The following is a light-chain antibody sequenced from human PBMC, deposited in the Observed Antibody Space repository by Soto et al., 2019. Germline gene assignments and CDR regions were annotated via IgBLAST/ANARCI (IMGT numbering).Light chain of an antibody. CDR3: QQRSNWPLT. V-gene: IGKV3-11*01. J-gene: IGKJ4*01. Sequence: EIVLTQSPATLSLSPGERATLSCRASQSVSSYLAWYQQKPCQAPRILIYDASNRASGIPARFSGSGSGTDFTLTISSLEPEDLAVYYGQQRSNWPLTFGGGTKVEIK. CDR2: DAS. CDR1: QSVSSY.